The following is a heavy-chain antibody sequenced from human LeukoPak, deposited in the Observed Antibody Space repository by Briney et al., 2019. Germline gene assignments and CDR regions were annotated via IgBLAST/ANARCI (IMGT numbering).Heavy chain of an antibody. J-gene: IGHJ3*02. D-gene: IGHD3-22*01. CDR1: GGSISSSSYY. CDR2: IYHSGST. Sequence: SETLSLTCTVSGGSISSSSYYWGWIRQPPGKGLEWIGSIYHSGSTYYNPSLKSRVTISVDTSKNQFSLKLSSVTAADTAVYYCAANYYDSSAASFDIWGQGTMVTVSS. V-gene: IGHV4-39*07. CDR3: AANYYDSSAASFDI.